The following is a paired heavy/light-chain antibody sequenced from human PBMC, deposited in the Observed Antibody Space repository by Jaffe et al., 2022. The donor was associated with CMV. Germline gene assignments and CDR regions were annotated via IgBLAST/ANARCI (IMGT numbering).Light chain of an antibody. CDR2: EDS. J-gene: IGLJ3*02. CDR1: ALPKKY. Sequence: SYELTQPPSVSVSPGQTARITCSGDALPKKYAYWYQQKSGQAPVLVIYEDSKRPSGIPERFSGSSSGTMATLTISGAQVEDEADYYCYSTDSSGNHKGVFGGGTKLTVL. V-gene: IGLV3-10*01. CDR3: YSTDSSGNHKGV.
Heavy chain of an antibody. CDR2: ISGSGGST. D-gene: IGHD6-6*01. CDR3: AKDNYSRGSSDYYYYMDV. Sequence: EVQLVESGGGLVQPGGSLRLSCAASGFTFSSYAMSWVRQAPGKGLEWVSAISGSGGSTYYADSVKGRFTISRDNSKNTLYLQMNSLRAEDTAVYYCAKDNYSRGSSDYYYYMDVWGKGTTVTVSS. V-gene: IGHV3-23*04. CDR1: GFTFSSYA. J-gene: IGHJ6*03.